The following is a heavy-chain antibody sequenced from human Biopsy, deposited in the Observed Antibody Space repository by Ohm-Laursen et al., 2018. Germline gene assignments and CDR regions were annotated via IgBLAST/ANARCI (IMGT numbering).Heavy chain of an antibody. D-gene: IGHD3-10*01. CDR3: ARTSWFGGATGWGHYFDH. CDR2: IDWDDDK. V-gene: IGHV2-70*04. J-gene: IGHJ4*02. CDR1: GFSVTTNGMR. Sequence: PTQTLTLTCSFSGFSVTTNGMRVSWIRQPPGKALEWLARIDWDDDKFYNTSLETRLTISKDTSKNQVVLTMTNMDPVDTATYYCARTSWFGGATGWGHYFDHWGQGTLVTVSS.